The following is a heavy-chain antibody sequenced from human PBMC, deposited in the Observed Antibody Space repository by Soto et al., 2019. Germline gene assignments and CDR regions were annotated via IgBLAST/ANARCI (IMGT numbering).Heavy chain of an antibody. CDR3: ARSFPRFTAPDS. J-gene: IGHJ5*01. D-gene: IGHD2-21*02. Sequence: EVQLVESGGGLEQPGGSLRLSCAASGFTFSTYEMIWVRQAPGKGLQWVSFISPTGNDISYTDSVKGRFTISRDNAKNSLYLQMNSLTAEDTAVYYCARSFPRFTAPDSWGQGTLVTVSS. V-gene: IGHV3-48*03. CDR1: GFTFSTYE. CDR2: ISPTGNDI.